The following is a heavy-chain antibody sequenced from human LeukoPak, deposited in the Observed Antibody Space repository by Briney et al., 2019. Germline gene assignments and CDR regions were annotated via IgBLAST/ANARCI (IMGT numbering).Heavy chain of an antibody. J-gene: IGHJ4*02. CDR1: GFTFSSYG. CDR2: IRYDGSNK. D-gene: IGHD5-12*01. Sequence: PGGSLRLSCAASGFTFSSYGMHWVRQAPGKGLEWVAFIRYDGSNKYYADSVKGRFTISRDNSKNTVYLQMNSLRAEDTAVYYCAYGYSGYDYCFDYWGQGTLVTVSS. CDR3: AYGYSGYDYCFDY. V-gene: IGHV3-30*02.